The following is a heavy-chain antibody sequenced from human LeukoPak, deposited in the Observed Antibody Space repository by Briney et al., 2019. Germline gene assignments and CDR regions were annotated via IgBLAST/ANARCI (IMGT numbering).Heavy chain of an antibody. CDR1: GFTFSSYA. Sequence: GGSLRLSCAASGFTFSSYAMPWVRQAPGKGLEWVAVISYDGSNKYYADSVKGRFTISRDNSKNTLYLQMNSLRAEDTAVYYCARGQGYYAIGDAFDIWGQGTMVTVSS. CDR2: ISYDGSNK. V-gene: IGHV3-30-3*01. D-gene: IGHD3-10*01. CDR3: ARGQGYYAIGDAFDI. J-gene: IGHJ3*02.